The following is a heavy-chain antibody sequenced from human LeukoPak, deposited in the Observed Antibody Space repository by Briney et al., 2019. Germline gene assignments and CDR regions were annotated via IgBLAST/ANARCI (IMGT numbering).Heavy chain of an antibody. CDR1: GFTFSSHW. CDR2: INQDGTEQ. V-gene: IGHV3-7*01. CDR3: ARDEVPGVYFDY. Sequence: GGSLRLSCAASGFTFSSHWMSWVRQAPGKGLEWVANINQDGTEQYYVDSVKGRFTISRDNAKNSLYLQMNSLRAEDTAVYYCARDEVPGVYFDYWGQGTLVTVSS. D-gene: IGHD3-3*01. J-gene: IGHJ4*02.